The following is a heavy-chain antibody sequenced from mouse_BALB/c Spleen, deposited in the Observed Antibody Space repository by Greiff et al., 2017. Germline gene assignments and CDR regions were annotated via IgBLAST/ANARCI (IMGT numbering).Heavy chain of an antibody. CDR1: GFTFSSFG. V-gene: IGHV5-17*02. Sequence: EVQVVESGGGLVQPGGSRKLSCAASGFTFSSFGMHWVRQAPEKGLEWVAYISSGSSTIYYADTVKGRFTISRDNPKNTLFLQMTSLRSEDTAMYYCARWGYGYDDAMDYWGQGTSVTVSS. CDR3: ARWGYGYDDAMDY. J-gene: IGHJ4*01. CDR2: ISSGSSTI. D-gene: IGHD2-2*01.